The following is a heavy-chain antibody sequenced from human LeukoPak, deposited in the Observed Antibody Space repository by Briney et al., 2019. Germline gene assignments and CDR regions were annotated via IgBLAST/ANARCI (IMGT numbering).Heavy chain of an antibody. Sequence: GGSLRLSCAASGFSFSNYWMSWVRQAPGKGLEWVANIDPHGSETQYVGSVKGRFTTSRDNAKNSLYVQMNSLRAEDTAIYYCARLWYFGDNTWRYFDYWGQGTLVTVAS. CDR3: ARLWYFGDNTWRYFDY. J-gene: IGHJ4*03. CDR1: GFSFSNYW. CDR2: IDPHGSET. D-gene: IGHD3-10*01. V-gene: IGHV3-7*01.